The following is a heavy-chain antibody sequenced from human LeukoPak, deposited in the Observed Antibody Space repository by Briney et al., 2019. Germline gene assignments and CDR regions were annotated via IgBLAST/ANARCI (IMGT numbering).Heavy chain of an antibody. J-gene: IGHJ3*02. CDR1: GGSISSYY. Sequence: SETLSLTCTVSGGSISSYYWSWIRQPPGKGLEWIGYIYYSGSTNYNPSLKSRVTISVDTSKNQFSLKLSSVTAADTAVYYCARDKGYCSSTSCYRWAFDIWGQGTMVTVSS. CDR2: IYYSGST. V-gene: IGHV4-59*12. D-gene: IGHD2-2*01. CDR3: ARDKGYCSSTSCYRWAFDI.